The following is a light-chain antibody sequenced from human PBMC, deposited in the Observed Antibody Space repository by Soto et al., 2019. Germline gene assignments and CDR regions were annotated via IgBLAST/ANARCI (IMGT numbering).Light chain of an antibody. CDR3: QHRSNWPGT. CDR2: DAS. J-gene: IGKJ2*01. CDR1: QSVGSD. Sequence: EIVLTPSPATLSLSPGERATVSCTASQSVGSDLVWYQHKPGQPPRLLIYDASKRASGIPARFSGSGSGTDFSLTVINLEPEDFAVYYCQHRSNWPGTFGQGTKVDIK. V-gene: IGKV3-11*01.